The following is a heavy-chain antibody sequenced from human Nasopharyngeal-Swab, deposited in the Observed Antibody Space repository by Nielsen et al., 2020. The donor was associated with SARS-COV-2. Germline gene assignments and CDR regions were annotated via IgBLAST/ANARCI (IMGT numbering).Heavy chain of an antibody. CDR1: GFTFSTYW. CDR2: IDTDGTIK. V-gene: IGHV3-74*01. Sequence: GGSLRLSCAASGFTFSTYWMHWVRQLPGKGLLWVSRIDTDGTIKDYAASVKGRFTISRDNAKNTMYLQMNSLSAEDTAVYYCARDVGGRENYWGQGALVTVSS. J-gene: IGHJ4*02. CDR3: ARDVGGRENY. D-gene: IGHD1-26*01.